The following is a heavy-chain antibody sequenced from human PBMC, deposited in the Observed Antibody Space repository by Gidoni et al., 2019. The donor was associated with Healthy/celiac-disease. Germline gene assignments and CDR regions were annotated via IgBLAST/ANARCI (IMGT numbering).Heavy chain of an antibody. D-gene: IGHD7-27*01. CDR3: ARDRLGYFDY. J-gene: IGHJ4*02. CDR1: GFPFSSYA. Sequence: QVQLVESGGGVVQPGRSLRLSCAAPGFPFSSYAMSWVRQAPGKGLEWVAVISYDGSNKYYADSVKGRFTISRDNSKNTLYLQMNSLRAEDTAVYYCARDRLGYFDYWGQGTLVTVSS. V-gene: IGHV3-30-3*01. CDR2: ISYDGSNK.